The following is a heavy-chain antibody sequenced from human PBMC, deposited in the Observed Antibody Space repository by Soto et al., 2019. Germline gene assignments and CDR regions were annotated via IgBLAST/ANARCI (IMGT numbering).Heavy chain of an antibody. Sequence: SETLSLTCTVSGGSISSYYWSWIRQPPGKGLEWIGYIYYSGSTNYNPSLKSRVTISVDTSKNQFSLKLSSVTAADTAVYYCARTSYLGYSSSWHQGLDYWCQGTLVTVSS. D-gene: IGHD6-13*01. CDR1: GGSISSYY. CDR3: ARTSYLGYSSSWHQGLDY. J-gene: IGHJ4*02. CDR2: IYYSGST. V-gene: IGHV4-59*08.